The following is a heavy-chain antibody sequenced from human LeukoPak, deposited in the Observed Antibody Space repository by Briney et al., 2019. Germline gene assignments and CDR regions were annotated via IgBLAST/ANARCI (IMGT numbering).Heavy chain of an antibody. CDR1: GFTFSSYS. CDR2: ISSSSSYI. D-gene: IGHD6-13*01. J-gene: IGHJ6*02. V-gene: IGHV3-21*01. CDR3: ARTYEERCSSSCLDYYGMDV. Sequence: GGSLRLSCAASGFTFSSYSMNWARQAPGKGLEWVSSISSSSSYIYYADSVKGRFTISRDNAKNSLYLQMNSLRAEDTAVYYCARTYEERCSSSCLDYYGMDVWGQGTTVTVSS.